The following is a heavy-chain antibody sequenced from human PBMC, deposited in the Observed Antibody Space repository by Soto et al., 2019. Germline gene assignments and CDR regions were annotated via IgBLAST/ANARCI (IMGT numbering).Heavy chain of an antibody. CDR2: INAGNGNT. Sequence: GASVKVSCKASGYTFTSYAMHWVRQAPGQRLEWMGRINAGNGNTKYSQNFQGRVTITRDTSASTAYMELSSLRSEDTAVYYCAREYCSSTSCYRDSWFDPWGQGTLVTVSS. CDR3: AREYCSSTSCYRDSWFDP. CDR1: GYTFTSYA. D-gene: IGHD2-2*01. V-gene: IGHV1-3*01. J-gene: IGHJ5*02.